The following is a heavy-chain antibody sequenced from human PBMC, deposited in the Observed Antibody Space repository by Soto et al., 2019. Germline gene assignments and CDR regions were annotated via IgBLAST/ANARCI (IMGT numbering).Heavy chain of an antibody. D-gene: IGHD4-17*01. CDR1: GFTFSSYG. V-gene: IGHV3-23*01. CDR2: LGGSGDNT. J-gene: IGHJ4*02. Sequence: EVQLLESGGGLVQPGGSLRLSCAASGFTFSSYGMGWVRQAPGKGLEWVSALGGSGDNTYYADSMKGRFTISRDNSKSTLYLQMISLRAQDTAVYYCAKSLYFGDYVKNFDNWGQGTLVTVSS. CDR3: AKSLYFGDYVKNFDN.